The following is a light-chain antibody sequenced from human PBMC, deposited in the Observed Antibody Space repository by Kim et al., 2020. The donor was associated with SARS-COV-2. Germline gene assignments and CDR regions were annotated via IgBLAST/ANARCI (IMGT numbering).Light chain of an antibody. CDR1: QSVTTS. CDR3: QQRSSWPVT. V-gene: IGKV3-11*01. CDR2: GAS. J-gene: IGKJ5*01. Sequence: LSPGERATRSCRASQSVTTSLVWYQQKHGQAPSLLIYGASSRATGIPARFSGSGSGTDFTLTISSLEPEDFAVYYCQQRSSWPVTFGQGTRLEIK.